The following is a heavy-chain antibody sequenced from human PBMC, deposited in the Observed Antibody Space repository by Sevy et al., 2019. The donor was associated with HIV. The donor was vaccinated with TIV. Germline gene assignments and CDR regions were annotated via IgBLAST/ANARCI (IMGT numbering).Heavy chain of an antibody. CDR2: IIPISGPAGPT. Sequence: ASVKVSCKSSGDSFSGYTIIWVHQAPGQGLEWMGGIIPISGPAGPTNSAQNFQDRATITADISTHTAYMELSSLRSEDTALYFCARASSCGGDCYYLQYWGQGTLVTVSS. CDR1: GDSFSGYT. CDR3: ARASSCGGDCYYLQY. J-gene: IGHJ1*01. D-gene: IGHD2-21*02. V-gene: IGHV1-69*06.